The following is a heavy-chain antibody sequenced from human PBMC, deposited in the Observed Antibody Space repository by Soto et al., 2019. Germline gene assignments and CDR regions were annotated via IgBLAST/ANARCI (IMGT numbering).Heavy chain of an antibody. CDR2: ISGSGGGA. CDR3: AKEGASSWYFFDY. D-gene: IGHD6-13*01. CDR1: GFTFSNYA. J-gene: IGHJ4*02. Sequence: PGGSLRLACAASGFTFSNYAMNWVRQPPGKGLEWVSTISGSGGGAYYADSVKGRFTISRDNSKNTLYLQMNSLRGEDTAVYYCAKEGASSWYFFDYWGQGTLVT. V-gene: IGHV3-23*01.